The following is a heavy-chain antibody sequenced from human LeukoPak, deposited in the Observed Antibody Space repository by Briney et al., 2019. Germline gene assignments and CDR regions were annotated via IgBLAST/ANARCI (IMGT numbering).Heavy chain of an antibody. Sequence: GGSLRPSCAGSGFTFSSYWMSWVRQAPGKGLEWVANIKQDGSEKYYVDSVKGRFAISRDNAKNSLYLQMNTLRAEDTGVYYCAREAIAAAGDYWGQGTLVTVSS. CDR1: GFTFSSYW. CDR2: IKQDGSEK. CDR3: AREAIAAAGDY. J-gene: IGHJ4*02. D-gene: IGHD6-13*01. V-gene: IGHV3-7*04.